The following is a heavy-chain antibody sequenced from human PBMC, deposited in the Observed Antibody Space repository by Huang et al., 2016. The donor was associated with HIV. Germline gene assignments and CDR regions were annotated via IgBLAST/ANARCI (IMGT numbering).Heavy chain of an antibody. V-gene: IGHV1-2*02. Sequence: QVQLVQSGAEVKKPGASVRVSCKSSGYTFTAHYMHWVRQAPGQGLECMGVSNPIRGDAKYAQKFKDRVTVTRDTSISTVYMELTMLRSDDTAVYYCAVWSSGFDYWGQGTLVTVSS. CDR2: SNPIRGDA. J-gene: IGHJ4*02. CDR1: GYTFTAHY. D-gene: IGHD3-22*01. CDR3: AVWSSGFDY.